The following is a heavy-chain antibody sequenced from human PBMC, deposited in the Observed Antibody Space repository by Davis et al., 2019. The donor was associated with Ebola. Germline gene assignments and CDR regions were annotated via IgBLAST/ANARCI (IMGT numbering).Heavy chain of an antibody. D-gene: IGHD4-17*01. J-gene: IGHJ4*02. CDR2: IKQDGSEK. CDR3: ASHDYGDYAGPDY. CDR1: GFSFSGYW. V-gene: IGHV3-7*01. Sequence: PGGSLRLSCVTSGFSFSGYWMSWVRQAPGKGLEWVANIKQDGSEKYYVDSVKGRFTISRDNAKNSLYLQMNSLRAEDTAVYYCASHDYGDYAGPDYWGQGTLVTVSS.